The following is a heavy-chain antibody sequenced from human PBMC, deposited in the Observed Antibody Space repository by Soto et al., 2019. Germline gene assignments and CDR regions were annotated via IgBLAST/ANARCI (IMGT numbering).Heavy chain of an antibody. CDR2: VSTNDART. V-gene: IGHV1-18*01. CDR3: ARELNTDSSSDYSIDY. CDR1: GCTFTAYG. J-gene: IGHJ4*01. D-gene: IGHD6-6*01. Sequence: ASLKGSCNISGCTFTAYGLAWLRKAPGQRPAWMGWVSTNDARTNYAHNLQGRVTMPPDKSTTTTYLELRSLTSDAPAVHYCARELNTDSSSDYSIDY.